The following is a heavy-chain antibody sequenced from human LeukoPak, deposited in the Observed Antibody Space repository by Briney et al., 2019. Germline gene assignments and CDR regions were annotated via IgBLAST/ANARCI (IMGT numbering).Heavy chain of an antibody. CDR1: GGSISSYY. J-gene: IGHJ6*02. V-gene: IGHV4-59*01. CDR3: ARSGRYYYDSSGYYFYYYYGMDV. CDR2: IYYSGST. Sequence: PSETLSLTCTVSGGSISSYYWSWNRQPPGKGLEWIGYIYYSGSTNYNPSLKSRVTISVDTSKNQFSLKLSSVTAADTAVYYCARSGRYYYDSSGYYFYYYYGMDVWGQGTTVTVSS. D-gene: IGHD3-22*01.